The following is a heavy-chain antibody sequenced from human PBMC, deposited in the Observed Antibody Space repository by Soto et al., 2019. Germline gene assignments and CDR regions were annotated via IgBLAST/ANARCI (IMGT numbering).Heavy chain of an antibody. CDR3: ARCIAAEEYGMDV. CDR1: GYTFTSYD. V-gene: IGHV1-8*01. CDR2: MNPNSGNT. J-gene: IGHJ6*02. Sequence: GASVKVSCKASGYTFTSYDINGVRQATGQGLEWMGWMNPNSGNTGYAQKFQGRVTMTRDTSTSTAYMELSSLRSEDTAGYSCARCIAAEEYGMDVWGQGTTVTVSS. D-gene: IGHD6-13*01.